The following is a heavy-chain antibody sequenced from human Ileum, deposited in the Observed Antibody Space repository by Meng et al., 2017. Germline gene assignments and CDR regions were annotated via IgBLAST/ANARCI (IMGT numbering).Heavy chain of an antibody. Sequence: QVQIVQSGAEVKGPGASVRVSCNTFTSRAIQWARQAAGQRLEWMGWIIAGSGSTRYSQKFQGRITITRDTSANIAYMDLSSLRFEDTAVYHCVREDSSGYWAYWGQGTLVTVSS. V-gene: IGHV1-3*01. J-gene: IGHJ4*02. D-gene: IGHD3-22*01. CDR1: TFTSRA. CDR2: IIAGSGST. CDR3: VREDSSGYWAY.